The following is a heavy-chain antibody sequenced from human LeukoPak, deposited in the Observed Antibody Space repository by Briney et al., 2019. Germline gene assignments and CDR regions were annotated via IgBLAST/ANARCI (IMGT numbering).Heavy chain of an antibody. J-gene: IGHJ4*02. CDR3: AKDAYSSGWFDY. CDR1: GFPFRIYA. Sequence: GGSLTLSCAASGFPFRIYAMRGLRHATGKAVEWVSAISGSGGSTYCEASVKGRFTISRDNSKNTLYLQMNSLRAEDTAVYYCAKDAYSSGWFDYWGQGTLVTVSS. D-gene: IGHD6-19*01. CDR2: ISGSGGST. V-gene: IGHV3-23*01.